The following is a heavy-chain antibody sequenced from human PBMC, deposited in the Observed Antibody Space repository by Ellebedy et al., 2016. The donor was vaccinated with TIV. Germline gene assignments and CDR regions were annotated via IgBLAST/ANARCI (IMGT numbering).Heavy chain of an antibody. Sequence: PGGSLRLSCAASEFTFSSYWIHWVRQTPGKGLVWVSGITGDGSGTNYADSVRGRFIISRDNAKNTLYLQMNSLGADDTAVYYCAREHWSSLPSWGQGTLVTVSS. CDR3: AREHWSSLPS. V-gene: IGHV3-74*01. D-gene: IGHD3-3*01. J-gene: IGHJ5*02. CDR2: ITGDGSGT. CDR1: EFTFSSYW.